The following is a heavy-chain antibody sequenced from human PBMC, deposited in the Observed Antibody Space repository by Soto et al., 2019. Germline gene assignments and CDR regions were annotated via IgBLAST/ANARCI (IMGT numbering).Heavy chain of an antibody. Sequence: PSETLSLTCTFSGGSFSSISNHYCSWIRQPPGKGLEWIGYISYSGSTSYNPSLKSRLIISVDTSQNQVSLKLASVTAADTAVYYCARIVWFGELFHSRYFDYWGQGTLVTVSS. J-gene: IGHJ4*02. V-gene: IGHV4-59*08. CDR1: GGSFSSISNHY. CDR3: ARIVWFGELFHSRYFDY. CDR2: ISYSGST. D-gene: IGHD3-10*01.